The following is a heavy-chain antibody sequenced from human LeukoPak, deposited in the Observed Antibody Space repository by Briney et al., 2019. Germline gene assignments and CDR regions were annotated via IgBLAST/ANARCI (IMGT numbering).Heavy chain of an antibody. CDR3: ARADTAMDPFDH. J-gene: IGHJ4*02. V-gene: IGHV1-69*13. Sequence: SVKVSCKASGGTFSSYAISWVRQAPGQGLEWLGGIIPIFGTANYAQKFQGRVTITADESTSTAYMELSSLRSEDTAVYYCARADTAMDPFDHWGQGTLVTVSS. CDR2: IIPIFGTA. D-gene: IGHD5-18*01. CDR1: GGTFSSYA.